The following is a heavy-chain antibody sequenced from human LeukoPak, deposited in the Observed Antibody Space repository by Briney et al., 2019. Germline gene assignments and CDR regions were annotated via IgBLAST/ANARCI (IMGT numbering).Heavy chain of an antibody. CDR3: ARDEISRYCYGYWFDP. D-gene: IGHD5-18*01. CDR1: GYTFTSYY. Sequence: ASVKVSCKASGYTFTSYYMHWVRQAPGQGLEWMGIINPSGGSTSYAQKFQGRVTMTRDTSTSTVYMELSSLRSEDTAVYYCARDEISRYCYGYWFDPWGQGTLVTVSS. J-gene: IGHJ5*02. V-gene: IGHV1-46*01. CDR2: INPSGGST.